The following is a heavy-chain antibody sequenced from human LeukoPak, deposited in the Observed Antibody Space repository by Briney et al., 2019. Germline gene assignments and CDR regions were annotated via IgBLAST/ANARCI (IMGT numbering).Heavy chain of an antibody. V-gene: IGHV1-58*02. CDR1: GFTFTSSA. CDR3: ARERTLVLLWFGETSNQFDY. CDR2: IVVGSGNT. Sequence: ASVKVSCKASGFTFTSSAMQWVRQARGQRLEWIGWIVVGSGNTNYAQNFQGRVTMTRDTSISTAYMELSRLRSDDTAVYYCARERTLVLLWFGETSNQFDYWGQGTLVTVSS. D-gene: IGHD3-10*01. J-gene: IGHJ4*02.